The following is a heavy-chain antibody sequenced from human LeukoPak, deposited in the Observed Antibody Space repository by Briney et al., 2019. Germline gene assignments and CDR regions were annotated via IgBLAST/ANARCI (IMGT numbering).Heavy chain of an antibody. J-gene: IGHJ3*02. CDR2: VGTGGDT. Sequence: GGSLRLSCSASGFSFRNYDMHWVRQPTGKGLEWVSAVGTGGDTYYAGSVKGRFTVVRENAKNTLYLQMSSLRAGDTAMYYCARRSAAAGIDAFDTWGQGTMVTVSS. D-gene: IGHD6-13*01. CDR1: GFSFRNYD. CDR3: ARRSAAAGIDAFDT. V-gene: IGHV3-13*01.